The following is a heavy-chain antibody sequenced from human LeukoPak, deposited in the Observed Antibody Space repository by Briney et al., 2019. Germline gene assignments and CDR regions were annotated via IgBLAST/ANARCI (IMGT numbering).Heavy chain of an antibody. CDR2: ISHDGRIQ. CDR1: GLTFWSHA. V-gene: IGHV3-30*04. J-gene: IGHJ4*02. Sequence: GGSLRLSCAASGLTFWSHAMHWVRQAPGKGPEWVTFISHDGRIQSYTDSVRGRFTISRDNSKNTLSLQMSSLRAEDTAVYYCARDLSGCYTYDYWGQGTLVTVSS. D-gene: IGHD3-3*01. CDR3: ARDLSGCYTYDY.